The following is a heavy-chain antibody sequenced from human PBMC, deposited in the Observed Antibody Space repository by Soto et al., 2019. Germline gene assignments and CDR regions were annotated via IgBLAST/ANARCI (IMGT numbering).Heavy chain of an antibody. V-gene: IGHV1-46*01. J-gene: IGHJ5*02. Sequence: GASVKVSCKASGYTFSDHYLHWVRQAPGQGPEWMGIIHPTGGSTSYARKFQDRVTMTTDTSTSTVYMELRSLRSDDTAMFYCARGSALDTWGQGTLVTVSS. CDR1: GYTFSDHY. CDR3: ARGSALDT. CDR2: IHPTGGST.